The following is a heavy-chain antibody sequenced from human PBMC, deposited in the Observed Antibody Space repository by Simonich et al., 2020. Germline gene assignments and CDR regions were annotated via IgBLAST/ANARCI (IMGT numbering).Heavy chain of an antibody. CDR3: ARHAGFAFDI. Sequence: QLQLQESGPVLVKPSETLSLTATVSGGSISSRSYYWGWIRQPQGKGLEWIGCIYYSCGPNNNPSRKSRVTISGATSKYQFSLKLSSVTAADTAVYYCARHAGFAFDIWGQGTMVTVSS. CDR2: IYYSCGP. J-gene: IGHJ3*02. V-gene: IGHV4-39*01. CDR1: GGSISSRSYY. D-gene: IGHD6-13*01.